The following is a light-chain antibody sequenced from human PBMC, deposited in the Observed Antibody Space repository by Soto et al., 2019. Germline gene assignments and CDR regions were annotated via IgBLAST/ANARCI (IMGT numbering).Light chain of an antibody. Sequence: DIVMTQSPDSLAVSLGERATINCKSSQSVLYSSNNKNYLVWYQQKPGQPPKLLIYWASTREFGVPDRFSGSGSGTDFTLTISSLQAEDVAVYYCQQYYSTRTFGQGTKLEIK. J-gene: IGKJ2*01. CDR2: WAS. V-gene: IGKV4-1*01. CDR1: QSVLYSSNNKNY. CDR3: QQYYSTRT.